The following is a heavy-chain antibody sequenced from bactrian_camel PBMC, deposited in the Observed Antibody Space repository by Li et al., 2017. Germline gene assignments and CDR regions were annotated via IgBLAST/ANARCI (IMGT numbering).Heavy chain of an antibody. D-gene: IGHD1*01. J-gene: IGHJ4*01. CDR1: GDTFGRTC. CDR2: IATRTNLT. Sequence: HVQLVESGGGSVQSGGSLTLSCGVSGDTFGRTCMAWFRQVPGNEREGVASIATRTNLTFYADSVKGRFTISHDKTKGTLYLLMNNLQPEDTAIYYCAGDTRALCAVQSQAFLRGRYNYWGQGTQVTVS. V-gene: IGHV3-3*01. CDR3: AGDTRALCAVQSQAFLRGRYNY.